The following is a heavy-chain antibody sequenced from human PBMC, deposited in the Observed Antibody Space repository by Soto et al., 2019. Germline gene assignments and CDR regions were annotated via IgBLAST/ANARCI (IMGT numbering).Heavy chain of an antibody. CDR1: GGTFSSYA. J-gene: IGHJ3*02. Sequence: QVQLVQSGAEVKKPGSSVKVSCKASGGTFSSYAISWVRQAPGQGLEWMGGIIPIFGTANYAQKFQGRVTITAVESTSTAYMELSSLRSEDTAVYYCARGLTDYYYEISGYYHDAFDILGQGTMVTVSS. V-gene: IGHV1-69*01. CDR2: IIPIFGTA. D-gene: IGHD3-22*01. CDR3: ARGLTDYYYEISGYYHDAFDI.